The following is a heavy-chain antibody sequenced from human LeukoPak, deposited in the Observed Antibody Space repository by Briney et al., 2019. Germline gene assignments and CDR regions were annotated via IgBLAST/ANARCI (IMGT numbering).Heavy chain of an antibody. Sequence: PGGSLRLSCAASGFTFSSHAMSWVRQAPGKGLEWVSAISGSGGNTYYADSVKGRFTISRDNSKNTLYLHMNSLRAEDTAVYYCAKDHGSSPDYFDYWGQGTLVTVSS. CDR2: ISGSGGNT. CDR3: AKDHGSSPDYFDY. V-gene: IGHV3-23*01. J-gene: IGHJ4*02. D-gene: IGHD6-6*01. CDR1: GFTFSSHA.